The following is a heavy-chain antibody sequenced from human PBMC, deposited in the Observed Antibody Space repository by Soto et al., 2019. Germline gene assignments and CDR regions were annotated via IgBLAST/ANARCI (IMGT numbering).Heavy chain of an antibody. Sequence: PGGSLRLSCAASGFTFSSYGMHWVRQAPGKGLEWVAVIWYDGSNKYYADSVKGRFTISRDNSKNTLYLQMNSLRAEDTAVYYCARDQEVVTLPYYYGMDVWGQGTTVTVSS. CDR1: GFTFSSYG. V-gene: IGHV3-33*08. D-gene: IGHD2-21*02. CDR3: ARDQEVVTLPYYYGMDV. J-gene: IGHJ6*02. CDR2: IWYDGSNK.